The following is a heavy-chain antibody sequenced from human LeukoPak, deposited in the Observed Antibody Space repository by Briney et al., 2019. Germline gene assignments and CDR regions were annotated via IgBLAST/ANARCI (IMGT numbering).Heavy chain of an antibody. CDR1: GFTFSSYA. D-gene: IGHD6-13*01. CDR3: AKDSGYTTSWYFGDY. CDR2: ISSSGGST. J-gene: IGHJ4*02. V-gene: IGHV3-23*01. Sequence: GGSLRLSCAASGFTFSSYAMSWVRQAPGKGLEWVSAISSSGGSTYYVDSVKGRFTISKDNSKNTLYLQMNSLRTEDTAVYYCAKDSGYTTSWYFGDYWGQGTLVTVSS.